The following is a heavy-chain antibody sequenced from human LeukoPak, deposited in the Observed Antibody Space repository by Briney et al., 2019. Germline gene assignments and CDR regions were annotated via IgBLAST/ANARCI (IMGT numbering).Heavy chain of an antibody. Sequence: GGSLRLSCAASGFTFSSSAMSWVRQAPGKGLEWVSSISGSGGSTYYADSVKGRFTISRDNSKNTLYLQMNSLRAEDTAVYYCAKDFVVVPAAHDWGNYFDYWGQGTLVTVSS. CDR2: ISGSGGST. D-gene: IGHD2-2*01. CDR3: AKDFVVVPAAHDWGNYFDY. CDR1: GFTFSSSA. V-gene: IGHV3-23*01. J-gene: IGHJ4*02.